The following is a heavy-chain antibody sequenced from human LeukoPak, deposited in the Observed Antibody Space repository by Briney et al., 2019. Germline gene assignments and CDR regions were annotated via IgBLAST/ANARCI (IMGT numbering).Heavy chain of an antibody. V-gene: IGHV4-4*07. J-gene: IGHJ2*01. CDR2: IYTSGST. D-gene: IGHD6-13*01. CDR3: ARDVVAAPGTWDY. Sequence: PSETLSLTCTVSGDSISNFYWSWIRQPAGKGLEWIGRIYTSGSTNYNPSLKSRVTMSVDTSKNQFSLKLSSVTAADTAVYYCARDVVAAPGTWDYWGRGTLVTVSS. CDR1: GDSISNFY.